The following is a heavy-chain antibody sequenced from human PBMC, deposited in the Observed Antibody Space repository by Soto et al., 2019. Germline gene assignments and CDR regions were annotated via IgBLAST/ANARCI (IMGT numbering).Heavy chain of an antibody. CDR3: AKDRGSGSYYGSDY. D-gene: IGHD1-26*01. Sequence: QVQLVESGGGVVQPGRSLRLSCAASGFTFSSYGMHWVRQAPGKGLEWVAVISYDGSNKYYADSVKGRFTISRDNSKNTPYLQMNSLRAEDTAVYYCAKDRGSGSYYGSDYWGRGTLVTVSS. J-gene: IGHJ4*02. CDR2: ISYDGSNK. CDR1: GFTFSSYG. V-gene: IGHV3-30*18.